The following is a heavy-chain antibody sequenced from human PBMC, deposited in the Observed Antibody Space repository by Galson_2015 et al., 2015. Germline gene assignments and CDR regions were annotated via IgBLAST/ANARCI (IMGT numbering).Heavy chain of an antibody. CDR2: INAGNGNT. Sequence: SCKASGYTFTSYAMHWVRQAPGQRLEWMGWINAGNGNTKYSQKFQGRVTITRDTSASTAYMELSSLRSEDTAVYYCARVPTGYSSSWYYFDYWGQGTLVTVSS. CDR3: ARVPTGYSSSWYYFDY. J-gene: IGHJ4*02. CDR1: GYTFTSYA. V-gene: IGHV1-3*01. D-gene: IGHD6-13*01.